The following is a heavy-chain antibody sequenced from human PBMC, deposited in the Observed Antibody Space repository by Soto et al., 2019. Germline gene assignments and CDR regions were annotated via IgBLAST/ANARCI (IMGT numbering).Heavy chain of an antibody. CDR3: ARELIPGGDFDY. CDR1: GFAFSSYG. D-gene: IGHD3-16*01. J-gene: IGHJ4*02. Sequence: GGSLRLSCAASGFAFSSYGMHWVRQAPGKGLEWVAVLWHDGSNKNYADSVKGRFTISRDNSKNTLYLQMNSLRAEDKALYYCARELIPGGDFDYWGQGTLVTVSS. CDR2: LWHDGSNK. V-gene: IGHV3-33*01.